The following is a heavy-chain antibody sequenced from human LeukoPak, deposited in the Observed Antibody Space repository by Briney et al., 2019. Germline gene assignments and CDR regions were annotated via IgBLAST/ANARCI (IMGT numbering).Heavy chain of an antibody. D-gene: IGHD2-21*01. CDR1: GFTFSNYG. J-gene: IGHJ4*02. CDR2: ISGSGSNT. Sequence: PSGGSLRLSCSASGFTFSNYGMSWVRQAPGKVLEWVSAISGSGSNTYYADSVKGRFTISRGNSKNTLYLQMNSLRADDTAVYYCAKNSQALGASFDYWGQRTLVTVSS. CDR3: AKNSQALGASFDY. V-gene: IGHV3-23*01.